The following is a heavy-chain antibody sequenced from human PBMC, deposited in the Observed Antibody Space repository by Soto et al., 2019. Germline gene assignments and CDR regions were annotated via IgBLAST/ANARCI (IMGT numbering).Heavy chain of an antibody. D-gene: IGHD3-10*01. CDR3: ARDALYYYGSGSYSYYYYGMDV. CDR1: GFTVSSNY. CDR2: IYSGGST. Sequence: PGGSLRLSCAASGFTVSSNYMSWVRQASGKGLEWVSVIYSGGSTYYADSVKGRFTISRDNSKNTLYLQMNSLRAEDTAVYYCARDALYYYGSGSYSYYYYGMDVWGQGTTVTVS. J-gene: IGHJ6*02. V-gene: IGHV3-66*01.